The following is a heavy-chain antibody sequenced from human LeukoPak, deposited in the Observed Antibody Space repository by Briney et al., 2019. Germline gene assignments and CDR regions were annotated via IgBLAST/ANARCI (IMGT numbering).Heavy chain of an antibody. D-gene: IGHD1-14*01. Sequence: PGGSLRLSCAASGFLFSRYWMSSIRQAPGKGLEWVANIKEDGSEKYYVESMKGRFTISRDNVKNSLYLQINSLRAEDTAVYYCARDSFETDIDYWGQGTLVTASS. CDR1: GFLFSRYW. CDR3: ARDSFETDIDY. V-gene: IGHV3-7*01. CDR2: IKEDGSEK. J-gene: IGHJ4*02.